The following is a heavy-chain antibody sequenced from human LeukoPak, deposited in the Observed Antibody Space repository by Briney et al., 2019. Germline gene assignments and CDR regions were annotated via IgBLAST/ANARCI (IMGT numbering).Heavy chain of an antibody. CDR1: GYTFTGYY. V-gene: IGHV1-2*02. CDR3: ARGSYYDSSGYYGFDI. D-gene: IGHD3-22*01. J-gene: IGHJ3*02. Sequence: GASVTVSCKASGYTFTGYYMHWVRQAPGQGLAWMGWINPNSGGTNYAQKFQGRVTMTRDTSISTAYMELSRLRSDDTAVYYCARGSYYDSSGYYGFDIWGQGTMVTVSS. CDR2: INPNSGGT.